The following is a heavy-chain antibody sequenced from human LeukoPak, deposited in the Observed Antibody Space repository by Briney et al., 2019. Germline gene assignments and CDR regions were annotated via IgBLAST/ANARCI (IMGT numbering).Heavy chain of an antibody. Sequence: SETLSLTCAVYGGSFSGYYWSWIRQPPGKGLEWIGKIDESGSTNYNPSLKGRVTMSVDTSKNQFSLKLTSVTAADTAVYYCAREWDYWGQGSLVTVSS. V-gene: IGHV4-34*01. CDR1: GGSFSGYY. J-gene: IGHJ4*02. D-gene: IGHD2-8*01. CDR2: IDESGST. CDR3: AREWDY.